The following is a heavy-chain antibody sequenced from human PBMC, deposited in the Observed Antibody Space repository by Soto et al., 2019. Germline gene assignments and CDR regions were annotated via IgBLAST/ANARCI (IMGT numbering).Heavy chain of an antibody. J-gene: IGHJ5*02. V-gene: IGHV4-59*01. Sequence: SETLSLTCTVSGGSISSYYWSWIRQPPGKGLEWIGYIYYSGSTNYNPSLKSRVTISVDTSKNQFSLKLSSVTAADTAVYYCARGTSQYDFWSGYQLLGLYWFDPWGQGTLVTVSS. D-gene: IGHD3-3*01. CDR2: IYYSGST. CDR1: GGSISSYY. CDR3: ARGTSQYDFWSGYQLLGLYWFDP.